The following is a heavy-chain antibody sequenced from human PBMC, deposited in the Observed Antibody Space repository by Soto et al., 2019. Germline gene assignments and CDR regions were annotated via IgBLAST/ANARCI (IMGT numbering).Heavy chain of an antibody. J-gene: IGHJ6*02. CDR3: AVLLWFGESWDYYGMDV. CDR2: ISGSGGST. D-gene: IGHD3-10*01. Sequence: VGSLRLSCAASGFTFSSYAMSWVRQAPGKGLEWVSAISGSGGSTYYADSVKGRFTISRDNSKNTLYLQMNSLRAEDTAVYYCAVLLWFGESWDYYGMDVWGQGTTVTVSS. V-gene: IGHV3-23*01. CDR1: GFTFSSYA.